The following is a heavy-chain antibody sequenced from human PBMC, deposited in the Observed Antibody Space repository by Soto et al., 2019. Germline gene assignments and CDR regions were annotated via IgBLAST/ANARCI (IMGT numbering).Heavy chain of an antibody. CDR2: INHSGST. D-gene: IGHD6-19*01. Sequence: QVQLQQWGAGLLKPSETLSVTCAVYSGSFSDYYWSWIRQPPGKGLEWIGEINHSGSTNYNSSLKSRVTISVEPSKNQFSLKLSSVTAADTAVYYCASSAYSSGWYTGWGQGTLVTVSS. CDR1: SGSFSDYY. J-gene: IGHJ4*02. CDR3: ASSAYSSGWYTG. V-gene: IGHV4-34*01.